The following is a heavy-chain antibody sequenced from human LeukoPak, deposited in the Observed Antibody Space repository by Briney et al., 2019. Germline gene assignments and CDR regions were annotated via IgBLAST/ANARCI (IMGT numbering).Heavy chain of an antibody. J-gene: IGHJ4*02. CDR3: ARDPYRSSSINY. Sequence: SETLSLTCILSVGYITSICSDCVWIRQPPGKGLEWIGSIFYSGSTFYNPSLKSRVTICVDTSKNQLSLKLNSVTAADPAVYYCARDPYRSSSINYWGPGTLVTVSS. CDR2: IFYSGST. V-gene: IGHV4-39*02. CDR1: VGYITSICSD. D-gene: IGHD6-13*01.